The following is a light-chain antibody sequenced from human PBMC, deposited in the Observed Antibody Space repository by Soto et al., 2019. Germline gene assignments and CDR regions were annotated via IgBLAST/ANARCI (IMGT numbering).Light chain of an antibody. CDR3: SSYTSSSTRGV. CDR2: DVR. V-gene: IGLV2-14*01. Sequence: QSVLTQPASMSGSPGQSITISCTGTSSDVGGYNYVSWYQQHPGKAPKLMIYDVRNRPSGVSDRFSGSKSGNTASLTISGLQAEDEADYYCSSYTSSSTRGVFGGGTKVTVL. CDR1: SSDVGGYNY. J-gene: IGLJ3*02.